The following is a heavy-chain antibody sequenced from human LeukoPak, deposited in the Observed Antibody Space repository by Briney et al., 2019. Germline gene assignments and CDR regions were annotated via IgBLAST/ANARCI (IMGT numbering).Heavy chain of an antibody. D-gene: IGHD3-22*01. Sequence: ASVKVSCKASGYTFTNYYINWVRQAPGQGLEYMGIINPSGGDTNYAQKFQGRVTMTTDTSTSTVYMELRSLRSDDTAVYYCARDWGFDYDSSGYYVAFDIWGQGTMVTVSS. V-gene: IGHV1-46*01. CDR3: ARDWGFDYDSSGYYVAFDI. CDR1: GYTFTNYY. J-gene: IGHJ3*02. CDR2: INPSGGDT.